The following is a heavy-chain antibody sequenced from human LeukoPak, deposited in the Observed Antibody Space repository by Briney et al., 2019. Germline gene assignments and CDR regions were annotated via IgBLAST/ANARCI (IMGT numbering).Heavy chain of an antibody. CDR2: IYYTGTT. D-gene: IGHD5-12*01. Sequence: SETLSLTCSVSGGSTSIYYWTWIRQIPGKGLEWIGYIYYTGTTNYNPLFESRATISVDTSKNQFSLKLTSVTAADTAVYYCAREIVAGLGVSFDIWGQGTMVTVSS. CDR3: AREIVAGLGVSFDI. CDR1: GGSTSIYY. V-gene: IGHV4-59*08. J-gene: IGHJ3*02.